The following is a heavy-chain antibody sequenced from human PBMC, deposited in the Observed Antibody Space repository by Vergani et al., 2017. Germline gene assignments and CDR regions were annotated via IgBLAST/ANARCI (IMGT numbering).Heavy chain of an antibody. J-gene: IGHJ6*02. CDR2: IFSNDEK. V-gene: IGHV2-26*01. Sequence: QVTLKESGPVLVKPTETLTLTCTVSGFSLSNARMGVSWIRQPPGKALEWLAHIFSNDEKSYSTSLKSRLTISKDTSKSQVVLTMTNMDPVDTATYYCARIRGGGYSGDYDGMDVWGQGTTVTVSS. D-gene: IGHD5-12*01. CDR3: ARIRGGGYSGDYDGMDV. CDR1: GFSLSNARMG.